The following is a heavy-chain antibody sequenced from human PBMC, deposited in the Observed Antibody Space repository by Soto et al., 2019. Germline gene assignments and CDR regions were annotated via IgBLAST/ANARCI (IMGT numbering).Heavy chain of an antibody. CDR1: GYGFPIYC. CDR3: VKYLSGSKSHFYGLDV. D-gene: IGHD3-10*01. V-gene: IGHV5-51*01. J-gene: IGHJ6*02. CDR2: MYPGDSDT. Sequence: CKGSGYGFPIYCIGCVRQMPVKVLEWMGIMYPGDSDTRYSPSFQGQVTISADKSISTAYLLWSSLQASDTAMYYCVKYLSGSKSHFYGLDVWGQGTTVTVSS.